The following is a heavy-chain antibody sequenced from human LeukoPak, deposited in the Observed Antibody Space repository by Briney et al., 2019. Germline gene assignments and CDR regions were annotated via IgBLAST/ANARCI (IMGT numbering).Heavy chain of an antibody. CDR2: IYSGGST. CDR3: ATGLRSEYYFDY. V-gene: IGHV3-53*01. Sequence: GGSLRLSCAASGFTVSSNNMNWVRQAPGKGLEWVSVIYSGGSTYYADSVKGRFTISRDNSKNTLYLQMNSLRAEDTAVYYCATGLRSEYYFDYWGQGTLVTVSS. J-gene: IGHJ4*02. D-gene: IGHD3-10*02. CDR1: GFTVSSNN.